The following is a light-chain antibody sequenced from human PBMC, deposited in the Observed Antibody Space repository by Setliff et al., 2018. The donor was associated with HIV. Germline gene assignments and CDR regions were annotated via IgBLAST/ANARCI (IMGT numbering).Light chain of an antibody. CDR3: SSYAITNTLP. V-gene: IGLV2-14*01. Sequence: QSALIQPASVSGSPGQSITISCTGTSRDVGGYNYVSWYQQHPGKAPKLIIYEVRNRPSGVSNRFSGSKSGNTASLTISGLQTEDEADYYCSSYAITNTLPFGTGTKVTVL. J-gene: IGLJ1*01. CDR1: SRDVGGYNY. CDR2: EVR.